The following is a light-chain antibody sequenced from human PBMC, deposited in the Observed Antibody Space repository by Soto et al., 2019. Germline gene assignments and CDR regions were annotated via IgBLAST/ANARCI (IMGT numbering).Light chain of an antibody. CDR3: QSYDSGLSGSWV. CDR1: SSNIGAGYD. V-gene: IGLV1-40*01. CDR2: GNS. Sequence: QSVLTQPPSVSGAPGQRVTISCTGSSSNIGAGYDVHWYQQLPGTAPKLLIYGNSNRPSGVPDRFSGSKSGTSASLAITGLQAEDEADDYCQSYDSGLSGSWVFGGGTKLTVL. J-gene: IGLJ2*01.